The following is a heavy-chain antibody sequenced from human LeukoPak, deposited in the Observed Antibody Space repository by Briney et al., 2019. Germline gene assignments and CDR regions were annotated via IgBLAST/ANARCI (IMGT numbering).Heavy chain of an antibody. CDR1: GFTFSSYW. CDR2: IKQDGSEK. Sequence: PGGSLRLSCAASGFTFSSYWMSWVRQAPGKGLEWVANIKQDGSEKYYVDSVKGRFTISRDNAKNSLYLQMNSLRAEDTAVYYCARDKTSTAARRLFDPWGQGTLVTVTS. V-gene: IGHV3-7*01. J-gene: IGHJ5*02. CDR3: ARDKTSTAARRLFDP. D-gene: IGHD6-6*01.